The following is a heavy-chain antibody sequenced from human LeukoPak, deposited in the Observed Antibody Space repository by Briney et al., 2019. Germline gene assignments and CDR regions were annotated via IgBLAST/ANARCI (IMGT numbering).Heavy chain of an antibody. D-gene: IGHD3-10*01. CDR3: ARLYGSGPYYMDV. CDR2: INHSGST. J-gene: IGHJ6*03. CDR1: GGSFSGYY. V-gene: IGHV4-34*01. Sequence: SETLSLTCAVYGGSFSGYYWSWIRQPPGKGLEWIGEINHSGSTNYNPSLKSRVTISVDTSKNQFSLKLSSVTAADTAVYYCARLYGSGPYYMDVWGKGTTVTVSS.